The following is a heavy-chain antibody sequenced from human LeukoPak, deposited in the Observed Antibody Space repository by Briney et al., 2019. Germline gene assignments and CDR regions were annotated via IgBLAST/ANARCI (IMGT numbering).Heavy chain of an antibody. D-gene: IGHD2-8*01. J-gene: IGHJ4*02. V-gene: IGHV3-48*01. Sequence: GGSMRLSCAASGFTFSTYSMNWVRQAPGKGLEWISYISSSFSSSSSSTTYYADSVKGRFAISRDNSKNTLSLQMNSLRPEDTALYYCAKQRGVAVNGYLDYWGQGTLVTVSS. CDR3: AKQRGVAVNGYLDY. CDR2: ISSSFSSSSSSTT. CDR1: GFTFSTYS.